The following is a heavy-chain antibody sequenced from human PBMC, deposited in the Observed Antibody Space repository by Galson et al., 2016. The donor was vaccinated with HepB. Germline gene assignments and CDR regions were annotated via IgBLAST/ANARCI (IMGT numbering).Heavy chain of an antibody. CDR3: ARSTYSSGWYSGWFDL. V-gene: IGHV4-34*01. J-gene: IGHJ5*02. Sequence: ETLSLTCGVHGGSFTAYYWSWIRQAPGKGLEWIGEMNHSGSANYNPPLRSRVTMSVDRSRNQFSLKLSSVTAADTAVYYCARSTYSSGWYSGWFDLWGQGTVVTVSS. D-gene: IGHD6-19*01. CDR1: GGSFTAYY. CDR2: MNHSGSA.